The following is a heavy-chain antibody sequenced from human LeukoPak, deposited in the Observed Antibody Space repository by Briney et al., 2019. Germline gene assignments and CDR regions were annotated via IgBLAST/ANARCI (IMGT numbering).Heavy chain of an antibody. Sequence: ASVKVSCKASGYTFTGYYMHWVRQAPGQGLEWMGWINPNSGGTNYAQKFQGWVTMTRDTSISTAYMELSSLRSEDTAVYYCATQAAGTPFDYWGQGTLVTVSS. CDR2: INPNSGGT. J-gene: IGHJ4*02. V-gene: IGHV1-2*04. CDR1: GYTFTGYY. CDR3: ATQAAGTPFDY. D-gene: IGHD6-19*01.